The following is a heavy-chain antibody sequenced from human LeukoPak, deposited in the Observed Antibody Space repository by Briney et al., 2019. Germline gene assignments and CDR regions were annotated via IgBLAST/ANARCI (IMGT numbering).Heavy chain of an antibody. D-gene: IGHD3-22*01. CDR1: GFTFSSYA. Sequence: PGGSLRLSCAASGFTFSSYAMHWVRQAPGKGLEWVAVMSYDGSNKYYADSVKGRFTISRDNSKNTLYLQMNSLRAEDTAVYYCAKDSGGYYYFDYYYYMDVWGKGTTVTISS. J-gene: IGHJ6*03. V-gene: IGHV3-30*04. CDR3: AKDSGGYYYFDYYYYMDV. CDR2: MSYDGSNK.